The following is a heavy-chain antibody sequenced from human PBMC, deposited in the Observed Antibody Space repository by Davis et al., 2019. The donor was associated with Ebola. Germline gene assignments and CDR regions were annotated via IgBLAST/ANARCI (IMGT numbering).Heavy chain of an antibody. D-gene: IGHD3-10*01. CDR3: ARAASSLLNDY. CDR2: SSTYNGNT. V-gene: IGHV1-18*01. J-gene: IGHJ4*02. CDR1: GYTFTDYA. Sequence: ASSVTVSFKASGYTFTDYAFTWLRQAPGQGLEWMGWSSTYNGNTNYAQKLQGRVTMTTDTSTNPAHMELRSLTTDDTAVYYWARAASSLLNDYWGQGTLVTVSS.